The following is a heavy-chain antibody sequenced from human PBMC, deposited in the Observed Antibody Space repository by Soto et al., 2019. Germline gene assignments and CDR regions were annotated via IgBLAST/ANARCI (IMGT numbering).Heavy chain of an antibody. Sequence: SETLSLTCTVSGGSISSYYWSWIRQPPGKGLEWIGYIYYSGSTNYNPSLKSRVTISVDTSKNQFSLKLSSVTAADTAVYYCARDYYDSSGYYPPQPRGMGVWGQGTTVTVSS. CDR2: IYYSGST. D-gene: IGHD3-22*01. CDR1: GGSISSYY. J-gene: IGHJ6*02. V-gene: IGHV4-59*01. CDR3: ARDYYDSSGYYPPQPRGMGV.